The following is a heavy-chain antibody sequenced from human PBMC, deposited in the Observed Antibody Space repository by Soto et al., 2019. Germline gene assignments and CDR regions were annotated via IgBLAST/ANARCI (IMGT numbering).Heavy chain of an antibody. D-gene: IGHD2-15*01. CDR2: IKSKTDGGTI. CDR3: TTRGALGY. V-gene: IGHV3-15*07. CDR1: DLSFSNAY. Sequence: EVQLVESGGGLVKPGESLRLSCAASDLSFSNAYINWVRQAPGKGLEWVGRIKSKTDGGTIDYAAHVKGRFIISRDDSSNTVYLQMNSLKTEDTAVYYCTTRGALGYWGQGTLVTVSS. J-gene: IGHJ4*02.